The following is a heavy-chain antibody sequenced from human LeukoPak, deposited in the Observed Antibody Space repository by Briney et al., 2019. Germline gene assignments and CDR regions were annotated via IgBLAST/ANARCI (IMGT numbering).Heavy chain of an antibody. Sequence: GASVKVSCKASGYTFTSYGISWVRQAPGQGLEWMGWISAYNGNTNYAQKLQGRVTMTTDTSTSTAYMELRSLRSDDTAVYYCAGWTSGYSYGYIGSYYYYMDVWGKGTTVTVSS. CDR3: AGWTSGYSYGYIGSYYYYMDV. CDR1: GYTFTSYG. V-gene: IGHV1-18*01. J-gene: IGHJ6*03. CDR2: ISAYNGNT. D-gene: IGHD5-18*01.